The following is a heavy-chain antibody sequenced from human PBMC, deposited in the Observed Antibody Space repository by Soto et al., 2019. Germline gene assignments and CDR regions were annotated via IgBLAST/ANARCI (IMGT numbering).Heavy chain of an antibody. CDR3: ARGRGGVQH. CDR2: LNDSGST. J-gene: IGHJ1*01. Sequence: PSETLSLTCAVYGGSFSGYYCSWIRQPPGKGLEWIGELNDSGSTNYNASLKSRVSISADTSKNQFSVKLSSVTAADTAVYYCARGRGGVQHWGQGTLVTVSS. D-gene: IGHD3-10*01. V-gene: IGHV4-34*01. CDR1: GGSFSGYY.